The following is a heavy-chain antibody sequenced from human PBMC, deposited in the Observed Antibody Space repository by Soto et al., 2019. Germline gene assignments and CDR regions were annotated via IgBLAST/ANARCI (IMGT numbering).Heavy chain of an antibody. J-gene: IGHJ3*02. CDR3: ANYGSRITDAFDI. CDR1: GFTFSSYA. Sequence: GGSLSLSCAASGFTFSSYAMSWVRQAPGKGLEWVSAISGSGGSTYYADSVKGRFTISRDNSKNTLYLQMNSLRAEDTAVYYCANYGSRITDAFDIWGQGTMVTVSS. CDR2: ISGSGGST. V-gene: IGHV3-23*01. D-gene: IGHD3-10*01.